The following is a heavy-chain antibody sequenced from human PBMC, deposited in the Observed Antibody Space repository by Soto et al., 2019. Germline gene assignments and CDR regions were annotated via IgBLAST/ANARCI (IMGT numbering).Heavy chain of an antibody. CDR1: GGSISSSSYY. D-gene: IGHD6-13*01. CDR3: ARLPGAAAAPSDY. J-gene: IGHJ4*02. Sequence: SETLSLTCTVSGGSISSSSYYWGWIRQPPGKGLEWIGSINFSGSTYYNPSLKSRVTISVDTSKKQFSLKLSSVTAADTAVYYCARLPGAAAAPSDYWGQGTLVTVSS. CDR2: INFSGST. V-gene: IGHV4-39*01.